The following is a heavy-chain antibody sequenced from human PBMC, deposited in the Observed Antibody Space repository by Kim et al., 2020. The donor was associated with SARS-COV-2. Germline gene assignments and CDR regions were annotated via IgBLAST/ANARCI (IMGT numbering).Heavy chain of an antibody. D-gene: IGHD3-22*01. CDR1: GGSISGNTYY. J-gene: IGHJ4*02. CDR2: VYYSGNA. Sequence: SETLSLTCSVSGGSISGNTYYWGWIRQPPGKGLEWIGSVYYSGNAYYNPSLKSRVTVSVDTSKNQFSLKLSSVTAADTAVYFCAKTSFYDRSGSPQFDLWGQRTLVTVSS. V-gene: IGHV4-39*01. CDR3: AKTSFYDRSGSPQFDL.